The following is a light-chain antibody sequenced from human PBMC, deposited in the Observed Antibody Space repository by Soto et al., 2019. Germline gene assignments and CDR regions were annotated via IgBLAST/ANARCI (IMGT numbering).Light chain of an antibody. CDR1: SSDVGGYNY. Sequence: QSALTQPPSASGSPGQSVTIPCTGTSSDVGGYNYVSWYQQHPGKAPKLMIYEVSKRPSGVPDRFSGSKSGNTASLTVSGLQAEDEAAYYCSSYAGSNNLEVFGGGTKLTVL. J-gene: IGLJ2*01. CDR3: SSYAGSNNLEV. V-gene: IGLV2-8*01. CDR2: EVS.